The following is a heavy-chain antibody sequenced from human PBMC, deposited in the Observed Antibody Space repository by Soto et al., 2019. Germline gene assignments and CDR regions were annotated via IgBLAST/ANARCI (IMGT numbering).Heavy chain of an antibody. Sequence: GSLRLSCAASGFTFSSYAMSWVRQAPGKGLEWVSAISGSGGSTYYADSVKGRFTISRDNSKNTLYLQMNSLRAEDTAVYYCARYDFWSGYSALYFDYWGQGTLVTVSS. V-gene: IGHV3-23*01. D-gene: IGHD3-3*01. CDR2: ISGSGGST. CDR3: ARYDFWSGYSALYFDY. J-gene: IGHJ4*02. CDR1: GFTFSSYA.